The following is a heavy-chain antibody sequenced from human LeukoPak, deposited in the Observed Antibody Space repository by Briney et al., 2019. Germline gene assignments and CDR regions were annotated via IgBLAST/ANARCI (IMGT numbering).Heavy chain of an antibody. J-gene: IGHJ4*02. CDR2: INPNSGGT. V-gene: IGHV1-2*02. D-gene: IGHD2-2*01. CDR1: GYTFTGYY. Sequence: EASVKVSCKASGYTFTGYYMHWVRQAPGQGLEWMGWINPNSGGTNYAQKFQGRVTMTRDTSISTAYMELSRLRSDDTAVYYCARDPRDIVVVPAAQNADTAMVTLDYWGQGTLVTVSS. CDR3: ARDPRDIVVVPAAQNADTAMVTLDY.